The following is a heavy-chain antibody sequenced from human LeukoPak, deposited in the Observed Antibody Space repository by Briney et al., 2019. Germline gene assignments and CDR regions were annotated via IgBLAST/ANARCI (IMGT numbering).Heavy chain of an antibody. CDR1: GGSISSSSYY. V-gene: IGHV4-39*07. J-gene: IGHJ4*02. Sequence: PSETLSLTCTVSGGSISSSSYYWGWIRQPPGKGLEWIGSIYHSGSTYYNPSLKSRVTISVDTSKNQFSLKLSSVTAADTAVYYCARASYDYVWGSYRYLPRPFDYWGQGTLVTVSS. D-gene: IGHD3-16*02. CDR2: IYHSGST. CDR3: ARASYDYVWGSYRYLPRPFDY.